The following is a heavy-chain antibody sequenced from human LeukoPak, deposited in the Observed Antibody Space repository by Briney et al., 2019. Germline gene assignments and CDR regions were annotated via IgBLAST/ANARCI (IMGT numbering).Heavy chain of an antibody. CDR1: GGSISSYY. Sequence: PSETLSLTCTVSGGSISSYYWSWIRQPPGKGLEWIGYIYYSGSTNYNPSLKSRVTISVDTSKNQFSLKLSSVTAADTAVYYCARDTEDYYGSGCYYTPRAFDIWGQGTMVTVSS. CDR2: IYYSGST. D-gene: IGHD3-10*01. V-gene: IGHV4-59*01. J-gene: IGHJ3*02. CDR3: ARDTEDYYGSGCYYTPRAFDI.